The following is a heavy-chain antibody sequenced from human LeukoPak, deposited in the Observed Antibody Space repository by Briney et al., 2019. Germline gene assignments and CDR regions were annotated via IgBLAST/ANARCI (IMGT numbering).Heavy chain of an antibody. CDR1: GGSISSYY. CDR3: WGQHYYFARYYFDY. Sequence: PSETLSLTCTVSGGSISSYYWRWIRQPPAKGLEWIGCIYYSGSTNYNPPLQSRVTITVDTSKNQFFLKQSTAAAADDAVYYCWGQHYYFARYYFDYWGKGTLVTVSS. J-gene: IGHJ4*02. CDR2: IYYSGST. D-gene: IGHD3-10*01. V-gene: IGHV4-59*01.